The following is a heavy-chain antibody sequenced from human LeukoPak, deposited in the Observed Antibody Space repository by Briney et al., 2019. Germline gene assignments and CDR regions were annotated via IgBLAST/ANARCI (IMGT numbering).Heavy chain of an antibody. D-gene: IGHD3-3*01. J-gene: IGHJ5*02. CDR1: GFTFSDYY. Sequence: GGSLRLSCAASGFTFSDYYMSWIRQAPGKGLEWASYISSSSSYTNYADSVKGRFTISRDNAKNSLYLQMNSLRAEDTAVYYCAGSYYDFWSGKNWFDPWGQGTLVTVSS. V-gene: IGHV3-11*06. CDR3: AGSYYDFWSGKNWFDP. CDR2: ISSSSSYT.